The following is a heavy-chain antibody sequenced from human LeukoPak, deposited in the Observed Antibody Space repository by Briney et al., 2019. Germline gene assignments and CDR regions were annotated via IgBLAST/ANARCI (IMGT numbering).Heavy chain of an antibody. CDR1: GGSFSGYY. V-gene: IGHV4-34*01. Sequence: PSETLSLTCAVYGGSFSGYYWSRIRQPPGKGLEWIGEINHSGSTNYNPSLKSRVTISVDTSKNQFSLKLNSVTAADTAVYYCARRAPYDSCGYYMWGYFDYWGQGTLVTVSS. CDR3: ARRAPYDSCGYYMWGYFDY. D-gene: IGHD3-22*01. J-gene: IGHJ4*02. CDR2: INHSGST.